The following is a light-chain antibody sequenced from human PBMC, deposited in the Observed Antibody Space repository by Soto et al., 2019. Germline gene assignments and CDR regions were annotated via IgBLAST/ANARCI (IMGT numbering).Light chain of an antibody. CDR3: SSYTRSSTDV. V-gene: IGLV2-14*01. CDR1: SSDVGGYNY. CDR2: DVS. Sequence: QSALTQPASVSGSPGQSITISCTGTSSDVGGYNYVSWYQQHPGKAPKLLIYDVSDRPSEVSNRFSGSKSGNTASLTISGLQAEDEADYYCSSYTRSSTDVFGTGTKLTV. J-gene: IGLJ1*01.